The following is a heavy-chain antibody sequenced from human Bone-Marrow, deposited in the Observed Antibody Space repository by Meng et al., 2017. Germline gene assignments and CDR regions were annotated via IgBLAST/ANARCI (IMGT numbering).Heavy chain of an antibody. J-gene: IGHJ4*02. CDR2: ISYDGSNK. CDR3: ARVVWGY. CDR1: GFTFSSYA. V-gene: IGHV3-30*01. Sequence: VQLGGFGGGVVQPGRSLRLSCAASGFTFSSYAMHWVRQAPGKGLEWVAVISYDGSNKYYADSVKGRFTISRDNSKNTLYLQMNSLRAEDTAVYYCARVVWGYWGQGTLVTVSS. D-gene: IGHD1-26*01.